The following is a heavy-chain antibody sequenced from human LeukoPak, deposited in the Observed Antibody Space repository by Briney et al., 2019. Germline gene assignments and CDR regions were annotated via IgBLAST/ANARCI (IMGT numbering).Heavy chain of an antibody. V-gene: IGHV4-59*12. CDR2: IYYSGST. CDR1: GGSISSYY. J-gene: IGHJ4*02. CDR3: ATSAGRGPVYYFDY. Sequence: SETLSLTCTVSGGSISSYYWSWIRQPPGKGLEWIGIIYYSGSTYYNPSLKSRVTISVDTSKNQFSLKLSSVTAADTAVYYCATSAGRGPVYYFDYWGQGTLVTVSS. D-gene: IGHD2-15*01.